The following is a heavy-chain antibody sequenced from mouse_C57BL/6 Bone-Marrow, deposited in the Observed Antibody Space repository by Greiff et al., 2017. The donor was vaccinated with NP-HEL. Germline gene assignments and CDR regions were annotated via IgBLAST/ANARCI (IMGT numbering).Heavy chain of an antibody. J-gene: IGHJ1*03. CDR1: GYTFTSYW. CDR2: IHPSDSDT. V-gene: IGHV1-74*01. D-gene: IGHD2-1*01. Sequence: VQLQLPGAELVKPGASVKVSCKASGYTFTSYWMHWVKQRPGRGLEWIGRIHPSDSDTNYNQKFKGKATLTVDQSSSTAYMQLSSLTSEDSAVYCCAIYYGNWYFDVWGTGTTVTVPS. CDR3: AIYYGNWYFDV.